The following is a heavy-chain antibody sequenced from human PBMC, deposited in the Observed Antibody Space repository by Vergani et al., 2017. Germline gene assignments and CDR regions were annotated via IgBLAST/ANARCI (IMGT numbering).Heavy chain of an antibody. CDR3: TTDVCGGDCYSPFYFDY. Sequence: EVQLVESGGGLVKPGGSLRLSCAASGFTFSNAWMSWVRQAPGTGLEWVSRIKSKTDGGTTDYAAPVKGRFTSSRDDSKNTLYLQMNSLKTEDTAVYYCTTDVCGGDCYSPFYFDYWGQGTLVTVSS. CDR2: IKSKTDGGTT. D-gene: IGHD2-21*02. CDR1: GFTFSNAW. V-gene: IGHV3-15*01. J-gene: IGHJ4*02.